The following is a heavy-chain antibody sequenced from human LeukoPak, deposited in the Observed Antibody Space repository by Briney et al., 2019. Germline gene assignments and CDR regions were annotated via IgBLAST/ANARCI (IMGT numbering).Heavy chain of an antibody. V-gene: IGHV1-2*02. Sequence: GASVKVSCKASGYTFIDDYMHWVRQAPGQGLEFMGWINPDSGFTNYAQKFQGKITLTRDTSISTAYLELTRLTSDDTAIYFCVPTSEAYTSAWRVWGPGTLVTVSS. D-gene: IGHD3-16*01. J-gene: IGHJ4*02. CDR1: GYTFIDDY. CDR2: INPDSGFT. CDR3: VPTSEAYTSAWRV.